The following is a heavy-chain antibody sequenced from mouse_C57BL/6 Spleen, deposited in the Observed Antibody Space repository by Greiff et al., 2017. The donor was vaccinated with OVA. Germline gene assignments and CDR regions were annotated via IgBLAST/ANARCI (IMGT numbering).Heavy chain of an antibody. CDR2: IDPSDSET. Sequence: QVQLQQPGAELVRPGSSVKLSCKASGYTFTSYWMHWVKQRPIQGLEWIGNIDPSDSETHYNQKFKDKATLTVDKSSSTAYMQLSSLTSEDSAVYYCARGTAQAHVGDYWGQGTTLTVSS. D-gene: IGHD3-2*02. CDR1: GYTFTSYW. V-gene: IGHV1-52*01. J-gene: IGHJ2*01. CDR3: ARGTAQAHVGDY.